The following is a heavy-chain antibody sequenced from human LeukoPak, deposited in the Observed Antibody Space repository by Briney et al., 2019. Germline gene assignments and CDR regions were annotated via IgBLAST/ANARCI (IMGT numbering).Heavy chain of an antibody. D-gene: IGHD3-3*01. J-gene: IGHJ5*02. Sequence: ASVKVSCKASGYTFTGYYMHWVRQAPGQGLEWMGWIHPNSGGTNYAQKFQGRVTMTRDTAISTAYMELSRLRSDDTAVYYCARDPTYYDFWSGYYTKEGFDPWGQGTLVTVSS. CDR2: IHPNSGGT. CDR1: GYTFTGYY. V-gene: IGHV1-2*02. CDR3: ARDPTYYDFWSGYYTKEGFDP.